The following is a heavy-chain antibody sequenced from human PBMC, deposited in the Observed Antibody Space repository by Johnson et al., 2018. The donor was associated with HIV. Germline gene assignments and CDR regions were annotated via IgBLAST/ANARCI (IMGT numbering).Heavy chain of an antibody. CDR3: ARDRTGGAFDI. V-gene: IGHV3-20*04. Sequence: EVQLVESGGGLVQPGRSLRLSCAASGFTFDDYAMHWVRQAPGKGLEWVSGIHWNGGSTGYADSVKGRFTISRDNAKNSLYLQMNSLRAEDTALYYCARDRTGGAFDIWGQGTVVTVSS. CDR1: GFTFDDYA. J-gene: IGHJ3*02. D-gene: IGHD1-26*01. CDR2: IHWNGGST.